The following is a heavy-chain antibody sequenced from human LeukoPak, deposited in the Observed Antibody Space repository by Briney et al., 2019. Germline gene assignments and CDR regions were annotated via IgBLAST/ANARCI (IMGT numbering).Heavy chain of an antibody. Sequence: SETLSLTCAVSGGSISSGGYSWSWIRQPPGKGLEWIGYIYHSGSTYYNPSLKSRVTISVDRSKNQFSLKLSSVTAADTAVYYCARGTSSYDFWSGYYTGCFDYWGQGSLVTVSS. D-gene: IGHD3-3*01. CDR1: GGSISSGGYS. V-gene: IGHV4-30-2*01. J-gene: IGHJ4*02. CDR2: IYHSGST. CDR3: ARGTSSYDFWSGYYTGCFDY.